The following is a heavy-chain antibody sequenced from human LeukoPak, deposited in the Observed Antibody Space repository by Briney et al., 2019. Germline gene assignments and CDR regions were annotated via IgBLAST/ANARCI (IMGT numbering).Heavy chain of an antibody. V-gene: IGHV3-9*01. CDR1: GFTFHDYA. J-gene: IGHJ4*02. CDR3: TKDSAAMVTTSDY. Sequence: PGGSLRLSCAASGFTFHDYAMHWVRQAPGKGLDWVSGISWNSGIIGYADSVKGRFTTSRDNAKNSLYLQMNSLRPEDTALYYCTKDSAAMVTTSDYWGQGTLVTVSS. D-gene: IGHD5-18*01. CDR2: ISWNSGII.